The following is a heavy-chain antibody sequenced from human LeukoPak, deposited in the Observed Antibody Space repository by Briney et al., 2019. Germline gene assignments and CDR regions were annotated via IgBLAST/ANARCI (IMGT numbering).Heavy chain of an antibody. D-gene: IGHD2-2*02. CDR2: IRYDGSNK. V-gene: IGHV3-30*02. J-gene: IGHJ4*02. CDR3: AKDLDIVVVPAATPPDY. Sequence: GGSLRLSCAASGFTFSSYGMHWVRQAPGKGLEWVAFIRYDGSNKYYADSVKGRFTISRDNSKSTLYLQMNSLRAEDTAVYYCAKDLDIVVVPAATPPDYWGQGTLVTVSS. CDR1: GFTFSSYG.